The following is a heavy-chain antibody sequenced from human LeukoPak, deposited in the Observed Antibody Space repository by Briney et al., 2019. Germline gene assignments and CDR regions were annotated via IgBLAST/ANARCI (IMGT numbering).Heavy chain of an antibody. CDR1: GYTFTSYY. Sequence: ASVKVSCKAPGYTFTSYYMHWVRQAPGQGLEWMGIINPSGGSTSYAQKFQGRVTMTRDTSTSTVYMELSSLRSEDTAVYYCARDRIAEDYYGSSGYYYVAYWGQGTLVTVSS. CDR3: ARDRIAEDYYGSSGYYYVAY. CDR2: INPSGGST. J-gene: IGHJ4*02. D-gene: IGHD3-22*01. V-gene: IGHV1-46*01.